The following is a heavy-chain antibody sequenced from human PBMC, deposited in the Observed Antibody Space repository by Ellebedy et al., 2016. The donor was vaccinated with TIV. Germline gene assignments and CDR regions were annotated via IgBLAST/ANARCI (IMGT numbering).Heavy chain of an antibody. CDR2: IKQDGSEK. Sequence: GESLKISXAASGFTFSSYWMSWVRQAPGKGLEWVANIKQDGSEKYYVDSVKGRFTISRDNAKNSLYLQMNSLRAEDTAVYYCARDRRVDWFDPWGQGTLVTVSS. CDR1: GFTFSSYW. V-gene: IGHV3-7*01. CDR3: ARDRRVDWFDP. J-gene: IGHJ5*02.